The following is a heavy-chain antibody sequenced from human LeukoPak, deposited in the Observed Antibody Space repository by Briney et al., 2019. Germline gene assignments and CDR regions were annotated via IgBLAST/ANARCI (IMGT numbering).Heavy chain of an antibody. V-gene: IGHV1-69*05. J-gene: IGHJ6*03. CDR3: ARVGHQHYYYMDV. CDR2: IIPIFGTA. CDR1: GGTFSSYA. Sequence: KPSCKAAGGTFSSYAVSWGRQSPGQGLEWMGGIIPIFGTANYAQKFQGRVTITTDESTSTAYMELSSLRSEDTAVYYCARVGHQHYYYMDVWGKGTTVTVSS.